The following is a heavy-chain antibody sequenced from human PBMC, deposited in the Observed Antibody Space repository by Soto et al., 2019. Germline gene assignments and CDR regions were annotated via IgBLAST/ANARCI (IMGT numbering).Heavy chain of an antibody. CDR2: IYYSGST. CDR3: ARQGGGSSSWLNWFDP. CDR1: GGSISSSIYY. D-gene: IGHD6-13*01. Sequence: PSETLSLTCTVSGGSISSSIYYWGWIRHPPGKGLEWIGSIYYSGSTYYNPSLKSRVTISVDTSKNQFSLKLSSVTAADTAVYYCARQGGGSSSWLNWFDPWGQGTLVTVSS. J-gene: IGHJ5*02. V-gene: IGHV4-39*01.